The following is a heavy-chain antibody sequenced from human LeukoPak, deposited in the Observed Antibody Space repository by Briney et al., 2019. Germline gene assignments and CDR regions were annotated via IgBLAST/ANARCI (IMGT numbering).Heavy chain of an antibody. J-gene: IGHJ3*02. CDR3: ARFLILYRIAVAGTDAFDI. V-gene: IGHV6-1*01. CDR2: TYYRSKWYN. Sequence: SQTLSLTCAISGDSVSSNSAAWNWIRQSPSRGLEWLGRTYYRSKWYNDYAVSVKSRITINPDTSKNQFSLQLNSVTPEDTAVYYCARFLILYRIAVAGTDAFDIWGQGTMVTVSS. CDR1: GDSVSSNSAA. D-gene: IGHD6-19*01.